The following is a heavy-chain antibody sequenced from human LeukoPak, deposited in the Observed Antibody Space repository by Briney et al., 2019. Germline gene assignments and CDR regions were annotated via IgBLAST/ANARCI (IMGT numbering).Heavy chain of an antibody. V-gene: IGHV5-51*01. CDR2: IYPGDSDT. Sequence: GESLKISCKGSGYSFTNFWIGWVRQVPGKGLEWMGIIYPGDSDTRYSPSFQGQVTISADKSISTAYLQWSSLKASDTAMYYCARPHFDSSGFEFDYWGQGTLVTVSS. J-gene: IGHJ4*02. D-gene: IGHD3-22*01. CDR3: ARPHFDSSGFEFDY. CDR1: GYSFTNFW.